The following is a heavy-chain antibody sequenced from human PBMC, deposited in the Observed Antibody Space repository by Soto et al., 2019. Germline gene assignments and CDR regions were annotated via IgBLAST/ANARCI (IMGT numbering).Heavy chain of an antibody. CDR3: AKDTVGGYSFWSGYYSDGLDV. CDR1: GFTFDSYA. CDR2: ISGNGAGT. V-gene: IGHV3-23*01. D-gene: IGHD3-3*01. Sequence: EVKLLESGGGLAQPGGSLRLSCVGSGFTFDSYAISWVRQAPGKGLQWISAISGNGAGTDYAHSVKGRFTISRDNSKNTVHLQTNSLRAEDTALYYCAKDTVGGYSFWSGYYSDGLDVWGQGTMVTVSS. J-gene: IGHJ3*01.